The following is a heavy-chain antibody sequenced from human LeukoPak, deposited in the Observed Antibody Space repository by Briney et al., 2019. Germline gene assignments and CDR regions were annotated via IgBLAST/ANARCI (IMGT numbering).Heavy chain of an antibody. D-gene: IGHD3-9*01. CDR3: ARGRQAENYDILTGYRFDY. J-gene: IGHJ4*02. Sequence: SETLSLTCAVYGGSLSGYYWSWIRQPPGKGLEWIGEINHSGSTNYNPSLKSRVTISVDTSKNQFSLKLSSVTAADTAVYYCARGRQAENYDILTGYRFDYWGQGTLVTVSS. CDR1: GGSLSGYY. CDR2: INHSGST. V-gene: IGHV4-34*01.